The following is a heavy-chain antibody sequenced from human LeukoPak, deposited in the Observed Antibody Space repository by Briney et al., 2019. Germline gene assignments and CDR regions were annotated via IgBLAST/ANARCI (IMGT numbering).Heavy chain of an antibody. CDR3: AKSNFWSGYYYYYMDV. D-gene: IGHD3-3*01. CDR1: GFTFSSYA. Sequence: PGGSLRLSCAASGFTFSSYAMSWVRQAPGKGLEWVSAISGSGGSTYYADSVKGRFTISRDNSKNTLYLQMNSLRAEDTAVYYCAKSNFWSGYYYYYMDVWGKGTTVTVSS. V-gene: IGHV3-23*01. CDR2: ISGSGGST. J-gene: IGHJ6*03.